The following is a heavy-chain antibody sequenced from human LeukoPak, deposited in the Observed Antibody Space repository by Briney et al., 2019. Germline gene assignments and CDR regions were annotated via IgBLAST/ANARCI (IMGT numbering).Heavy chain of an antibody. V-gene: IGHV3-33*01. CDR3: ARDERACYFDY. CDR2: IWYDGSDK. Sequence: HPGGSLRPSCAASGFAFNTYGMHWVRQAPDKGLEWVAVIWYDGSDKYYADSVKGRFTISRDNSKNTLYLQMNSLRAEDTAVYYCARDERACYFDYWGQGTLVTVSS. J-gene: IGHJ4*02. CDR1: GFAFNTYG.